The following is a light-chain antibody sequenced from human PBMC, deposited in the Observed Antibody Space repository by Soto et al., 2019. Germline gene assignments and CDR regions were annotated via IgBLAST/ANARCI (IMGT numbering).Light chain of an antibody. J-gene: IGKJ5*01. CDR3: QQYNNWPPT. V-gene: IGKV3-15*01. CDR2: GAS. CDR1: QSLSTN. Sequence: EIVMTQSPATLSVSTGERATLPCRASQSLSTNLAWYQQKPGQAPRLLIYGASTTATGIPARFSGSGSGTEFTLTISSPQSEDFAVYYCQQYNNWPPTFGQGTGLEI.